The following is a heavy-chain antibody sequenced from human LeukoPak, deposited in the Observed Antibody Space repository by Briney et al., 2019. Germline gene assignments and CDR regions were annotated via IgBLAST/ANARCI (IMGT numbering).Heavy chain of an antibody. CDR2: IYSGGST. CDR1: GFTVSSNY. Sequence: GGSLRLSCAASGFTVSSNYMSWVRQAPGKGLEWVSVIYSGGSTYYADSVKGRFTISRDNSKNTLYLQMNSLRAEDTAVYYCARQSTEDRSWYLRYGWFDPWGQGTLVTVSS. J-gene: IGHJ5*02. D-gene: IGHD6-13*01. CDR3: ARQSTEDRSWYLRYGWFDP. V-gene: IGHV3-66*04.